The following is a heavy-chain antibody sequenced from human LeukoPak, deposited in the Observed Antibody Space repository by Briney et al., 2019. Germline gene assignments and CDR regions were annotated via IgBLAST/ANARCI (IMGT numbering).Heavy chain of an antibody. V-gene: IGHV1-69*05. D-gene: IGHD6-25*01. CDR1: GGTFSSYA. J-gene: IGHJ4*02. Sequence: ASVKVSCKASGGTFSSYAISWVRQAPGQGLEWMGGIIPIFGTANYAQKFQGRVTMTRDTSTSTVYMELSSLRSEDTAVYYCASSASPTTPSGDYWGQGTLVTVSS. CDR3: ASSASPTTPSGDY. CDR2: IIPIFGTA.